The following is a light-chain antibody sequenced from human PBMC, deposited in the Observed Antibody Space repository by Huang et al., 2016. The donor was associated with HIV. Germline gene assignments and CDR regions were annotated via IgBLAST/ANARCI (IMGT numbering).Light chain of an antibody. Sequence: DMVMTQSPGTLSVSPGERATLSCRASQSGKKNLAWYQQKPCQAPRLLISGVSTRDTGVPARFSGNGSETEFTLTITSVQSEDSAVYYCQQYNNWPPYDFGQGTKLEIK. CDR2: GVS. CDR1: QSGKKN. V-gene: IGKV3-15*01. CDR3: QQYNNWPPYD. J-gene: IGKJ2*01.